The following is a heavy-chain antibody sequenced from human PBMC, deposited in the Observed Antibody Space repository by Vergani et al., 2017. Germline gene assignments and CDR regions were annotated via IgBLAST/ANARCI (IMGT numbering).Heavy chain of an antibody. CDR1: GYTFTSYG. V-gene: IGHV1-18*01. Sequence: QVQLVQSGAEVKKPGASVKVSCKASGYTFTSYGISWVRQAPGQGLEWMGWISAYNGNTNYAQKLQGRVTMTPDTSTSTAYMELRSLRSDDTAVYYCARGIRRREWFGEFLFDYWGQGTLVTVSS. CDR3: ARGIRRREWFGEFLFDY. D-gene: IGHD3-10*01. J-gene: IGHJ4*02. CDR2: ISAYNGNT.